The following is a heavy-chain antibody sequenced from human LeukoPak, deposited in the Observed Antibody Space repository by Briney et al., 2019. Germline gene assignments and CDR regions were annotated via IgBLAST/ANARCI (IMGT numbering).Heavy chain of an antibody. Sequence: SETLSLTCIVSGGSISTSAYYWGWIRQPPGEGLQWIGSIYYSGNTYYNSSLKSRVTISVDTSTSQFSLRLSSVTAADTAVYYCARHYGPWGQGTLVTVSS. CDR3: ARHYGP. CDR1: GGSISTSAYY. V-gene: IGHV4-39*01. CDR2: IYYSGNT. D-gene: IGHD3-10*01. J-gene: IGHJ5*02.